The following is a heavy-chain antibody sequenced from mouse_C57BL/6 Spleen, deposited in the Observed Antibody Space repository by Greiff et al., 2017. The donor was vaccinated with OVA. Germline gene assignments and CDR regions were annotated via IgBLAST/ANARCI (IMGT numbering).Heavy chain of an antibody. CDR1: GYTFTSYG. CDR3: ARGGSNYDYFDY. J-gene: IGHJ2*01. D-gene: IGHD2-5*01. V-gene: IGHV1-81*01. Sequence: QVHVKESGAELARPGASVKLSCKASGYTFTSYGISWVKQRTGQGLEWIGEIYPRSGNTYYNEKFKGKATLTADKSSSTAYMELRSLTSEDSAVYFCARGGSNYDYFDYWGQGTTLTVSS. CDR2: IYPRSGNT.